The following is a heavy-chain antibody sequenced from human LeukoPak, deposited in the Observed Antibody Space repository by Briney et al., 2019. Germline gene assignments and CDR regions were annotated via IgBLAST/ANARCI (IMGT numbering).Heavy chain of an antibody. D-gene: IGHD5-12*01. Sequence: PGRSLRLSCAPSGFTLCGYAMHWVGQAPGQGLEWVAVISYDGSNKYYADSVKGRFTISRDNSKNTLYLQMNSLRAEDTAVYYCARVRDDSSVATLDYWGQGTLVTVSS. CDR3: ARVRDDSSVATLDY. V-gene: IGHV3-30-3*01. J-gene: IGHJ4*02. CDR1: GFTLCGYA. CDR2: ISYDGSNK.